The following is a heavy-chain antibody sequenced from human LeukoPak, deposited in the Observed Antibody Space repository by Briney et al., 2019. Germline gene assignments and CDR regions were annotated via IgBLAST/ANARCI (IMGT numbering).Heavy chain of an antibody. Sequence: GGSLRLSCAASGFTFSDHYMDWVRQAPGKGLEWVGRTRNKANSYTTEYAASVKGRFTISRDDSKSSLYLQMNSLRAEDTAVYYCARVFWEKDGFIGAFDIWGQGTMVTVSS. CDR3: ARVFWEKDGFIGAFDI. CDR2: TRNKANSYTT. D-gene: IGHD3-3*01. V-gene: IGHV3-72*01. CDR1: GFTFSDHY. J-gene: IGHJ3*02.